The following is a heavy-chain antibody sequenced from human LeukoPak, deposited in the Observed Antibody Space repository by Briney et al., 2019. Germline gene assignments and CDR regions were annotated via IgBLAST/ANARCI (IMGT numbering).Heavy chain of an antibody. CDR1: GGSISSGDYY. CDR3: ASNIFSSPGWFDP. D-gene: IGHD3-3*02. V-gene: IGHV4-30-4*08. J-gene: IGHJ5*02. CDR2: IYYSGST. Sequence: SETLSLTCTVSGGSISSGDYYWRWLRQPPGTGLEWIGYIYYSGSTYYNPSLKSRVTISVDTSKNQFPLTQSSVTAAPTPPYSRASNIFSSPGWFDPWGQGTLVTVSS.